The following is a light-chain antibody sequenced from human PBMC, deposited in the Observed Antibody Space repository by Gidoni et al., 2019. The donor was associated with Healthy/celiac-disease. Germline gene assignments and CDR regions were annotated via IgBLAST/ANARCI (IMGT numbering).Light chain of an antibody. CDR3: QSADSSGTYGV. CDR1: ALPKQY. Sequence: SYELTQPPSVSVYPGQTARITCSGDALPKQYAYWYQQKPGQAPVLVIYKDSERPSGIPERFSGSSSGTTVTLTISGAQAEDEADYYCQSADSSGTYGVFGGGTKLTVL. CDR2: KDS. V-gene: IGLV3-25*02. J-gene: IGLJ2*01.